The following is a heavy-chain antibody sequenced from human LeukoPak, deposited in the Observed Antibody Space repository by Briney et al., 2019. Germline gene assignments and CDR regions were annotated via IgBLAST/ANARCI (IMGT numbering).Heavy chain of an antibody. Sequence: ASVKVSCKASGYTFTSYGISWVRQAPGQGLEWMGWISAYNGNTNYAQKLQGRVTMTTDTSTSTAYMELRSLRSDDTAVYYCARALRGGSWHTPPYAFDIWGQGTMVTVSS. J-gene: IGHJ3*02. CDR1: GYTFTSYG. CDR2: ISAYNGNT. CDR3: ARALRGGSWHTPPYAFDI. D-gene: IGHD2-15*01. V-gene: IGHV1-18*01.